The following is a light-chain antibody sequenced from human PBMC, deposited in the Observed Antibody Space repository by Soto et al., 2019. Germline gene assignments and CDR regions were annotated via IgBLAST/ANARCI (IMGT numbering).Light chain of an antibody. Sequence: QSALTQPASVSVSPGQSITISCTGTSSDVGGYNYVSWYQQHPGKAPKLMIYDVSNRPSGVSNRFSGSKSGNTASLTISGLQAEYEDDYYCSSYTSSSTLVFGGGTQLTVL. CDR3: SSYTSSSTLV. CDR2: DVS. V-gene: IGLV2-14*01. J-gene: IGLJ2*01. CDR1: SSDVGGYNY.